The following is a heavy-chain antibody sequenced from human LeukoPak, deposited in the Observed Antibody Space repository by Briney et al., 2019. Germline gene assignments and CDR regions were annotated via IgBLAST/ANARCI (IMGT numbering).Heavy chain of an antibody. CDR2: ISVSGNT. J-gene: IGHJ4*02. CDR3: AKSGYNRFDY. D-gene: IGHD5-24*01. CDR1: GFTLSSYA. Sequence: PGGSLRLSCAASGFTLSSYAMSWVRQGPGKGLEWVSAISVSGNTYHADSVKGRFTISRDSSKNTLYLQMNSLRAGDAAVYYCAKSGYNRFDYWGQGTLVTVSS. V-gene: IGHV3-23*01.